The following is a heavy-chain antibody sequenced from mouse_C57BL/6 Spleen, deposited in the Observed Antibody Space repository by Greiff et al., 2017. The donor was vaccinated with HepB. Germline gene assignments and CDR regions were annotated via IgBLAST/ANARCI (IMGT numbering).Heavy chain of an antibody. CDR1: GYTFTSYW. J-gene: IGHJ4*01. CDR2: IDPSDSYT. Sequence: QVQLQQSGAELVRPGTSVKLSCKASGYTFTSYWMHWVKQRPGQGLEWIGVIDPSDSYTNYNQKFKGKATLTVDTSSSTAYMQLSSLTSEDSAVYYCARPSTVVKAMDYWGQGTSVTVSS. V-gene: IGHV1-59*01. CDR3: ARPSTVVKAMDY. D-gene: IGHD1-1*01.